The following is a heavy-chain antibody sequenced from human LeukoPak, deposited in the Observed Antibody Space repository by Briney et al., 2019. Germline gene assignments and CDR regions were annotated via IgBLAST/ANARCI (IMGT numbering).Heavy chain of an antibody. CDR3: AKDPAAEYYFDY. CDR2: ISGSGGST. CDR1: GSTFSSYA. J-gene: IGHJ4*02. V-gene: IGHV3-23*01. Sequence: GGSLRLSCAASGSTFSSYAMSWVRQAPGKGLEWVSAISGSGGSTYYADSVKGRFTISRDNSKNTLYLQMNSLRAEDTAVYYCAKDPAAEYYFDYWGQGTLVTVSS.